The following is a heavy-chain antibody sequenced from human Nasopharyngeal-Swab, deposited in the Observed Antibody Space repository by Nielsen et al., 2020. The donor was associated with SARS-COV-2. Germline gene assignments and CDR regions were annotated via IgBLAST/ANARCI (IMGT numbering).Heavy chain of an antibody. CDR2: INHSGST. CDR1: GGSFSGYY. D-gene: IGHD3-10*01. Sequence: SETLSLTCAVYGGSFSGYYWSWIRQPPGKGLEWIGEINHSGSTNYNPSLKSRVTISVDTSKNQFSLKLSSVTAADTAVYYCASVPSGSYYLYWFDPWGQGTLVTVSS. J-gene: IGHJ5*02. V-gene: IGHV4-34*01. CDR3: ASVPSGSYYLYWFDP.